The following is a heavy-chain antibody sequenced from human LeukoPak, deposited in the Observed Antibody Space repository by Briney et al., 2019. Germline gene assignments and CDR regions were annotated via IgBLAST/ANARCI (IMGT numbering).Heavy chain of an antibody. CDR1: GYAIISGGFS. V-gene: IGHV4-30-2*01. D-gene: IGHD3-10*01. Sequence: SETLSLTCTVSGYAIISGGFSWNWIRQPPGKGLERIGCIYDRGPAHYNPSLKSRFTISVDRPKNQFFLNVTSLTAADTAVYYCARSRQASGLLSSWGQGTPVVVS. J-gene: IGHJ5*02. CDR3: ARSRQASGLLSS. CDR2: IYDRGPA.